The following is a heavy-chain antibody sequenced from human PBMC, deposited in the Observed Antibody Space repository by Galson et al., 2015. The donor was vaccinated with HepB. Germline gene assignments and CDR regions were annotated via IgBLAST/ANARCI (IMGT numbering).Heavy chain of an antibody. CDR3: ARKYDD. CDR2: IYYSGLS. CDR1: GGSINYGGYY. V-gene: IGHV4-31*03. J-gene: IGHJ4*02. Sequence: TLSLTCSVSGGSINYGGYYWTWIRQHPGKGLEWIGYIYYSGLSNYNPSLKSRLTISVDKSNNQFSLELRSVTAADTAVYYCARKYDDWGQGTLVTVSS.